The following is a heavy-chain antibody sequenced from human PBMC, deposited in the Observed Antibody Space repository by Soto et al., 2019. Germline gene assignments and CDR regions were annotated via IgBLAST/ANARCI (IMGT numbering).Heavy chain of an antibody. CDR1: GYSYSVYY. J-gene: IGHJ6*02. CDR3: ASDYGSGVEMDV. Sequence: ASVNLSWKSSGYSYSVYYVHWGLHAPGQGLEWLGVFKPTGGGSTSYAQRFQGRVTVTRDTSTSTVYMELGSLRFDDTAVFFCASDYGSGVEMDVWGQGTRVTVSS. CDR2: FKPTGGGST. D-gene: IGHD3-10*01. V-gene: IGHV1-46*01.